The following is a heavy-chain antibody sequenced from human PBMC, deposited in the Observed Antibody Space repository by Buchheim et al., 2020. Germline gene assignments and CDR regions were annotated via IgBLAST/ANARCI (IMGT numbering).Heavy chain of an antibody. CDR2: VNAGNGNT. CDR1: GYSFISFA. D-gene: IGHD3-3*02. V-gene: IGHV1-3*01. J-gene: IGHJ4*02. CDR3: ARTFPFDY. Sequence: QVQLVQSGAEVRKPGASVKISCKASGYSFISFAIHWVRQAPGQGLEWMGWVNAGNGNTGYLQNFQGRVSITADKNENTAYMELKSLTSEDTAVYYCARTFPFDYWGQGTL.